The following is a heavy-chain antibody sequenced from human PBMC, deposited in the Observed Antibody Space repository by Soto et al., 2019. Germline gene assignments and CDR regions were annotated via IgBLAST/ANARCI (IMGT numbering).Heavy chain of an antibody. CDR3: ARGFPLGRCDFWSGYYV. CDR1: GYTFTSYG. CDR2: ISAYNGNT. V-gene: IGHV1-18*01. D-gene: IGHD3-3*01. Sequence: ASVKVSCKASGYTFTSYGISWVRQAPGQGLEWMGWISAYNGNTNYAQKLQGRVTMTTDTSTSTAYMELRSLRSDDTAVYYCARGFPLGRCDFWSGYYVWGRGTTVTVSS. J-gene: IGHJ6*02.